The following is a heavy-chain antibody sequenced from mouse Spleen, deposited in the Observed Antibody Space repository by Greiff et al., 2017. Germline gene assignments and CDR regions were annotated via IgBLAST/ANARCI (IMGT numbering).Heavy chain of an antibody. D-gene: IGHD1-1*01. J-gene: IGHJ4*01. Sequence: QVQLQQPGAELVKPGASVKLSCKASGYTFTSYWMHWVKQRPGQGLEWIGYINPSSGYTKYNQKFKDKATLTADKSSSTAYMQLSSLTYEDSAVYYCARDYYGTPILAMDYWGQGTSVTVSS. CDR2: INPSSGYT. CDR1: GYTFTSYW. V-gene: IGHV1-7*01. CDR3: ARDYYGTPILAMDY.